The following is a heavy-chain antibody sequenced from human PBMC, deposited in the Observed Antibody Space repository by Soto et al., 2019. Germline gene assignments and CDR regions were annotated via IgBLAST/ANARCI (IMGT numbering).Heavy chain of an antibody. D-gene: IGHD6-13*01. J-gene: IGHJ6*02. CDR2: IYWNDDK. V-gene: IGHV2-5*01. CDR3: ATLESRWLGI. Sequence: QTRRQSGKFSVVAVTSKGKGVGWIRQPPGKALEWLALIYWNDDKRYSPSLKSRLTITKDTSKNQVVLTMTNMDPVVTATYYRATLESRWLGIWGQRT. CDR1: VVAVTSKGKG.